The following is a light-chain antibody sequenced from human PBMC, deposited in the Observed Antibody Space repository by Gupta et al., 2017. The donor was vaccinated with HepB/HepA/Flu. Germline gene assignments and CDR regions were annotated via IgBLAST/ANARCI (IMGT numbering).Light chain of an antibody. Sequence: EIVLTQSPATLSLSPGERATLSCRASQSVVTYLAWYHQRPGQPPRLLIYDASKRATGVPARFRGSGSGTDFTLTIDSLEPEDLGIYYCQQRSSWPPVSFGQGTKMEIK. CDR3: QQRSSWPPVS. CDR2: DAS. J-gene: IGKJ2*01. V-gene: IGKV3-11*01. CDR1: QSVVTY.